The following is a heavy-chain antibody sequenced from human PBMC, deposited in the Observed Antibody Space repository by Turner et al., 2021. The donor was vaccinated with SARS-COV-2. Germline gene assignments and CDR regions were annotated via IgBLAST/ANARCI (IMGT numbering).Heavy chain of an antibody. CDR3: ARGLHDYAKYGLDV. V-gene: IGHV1-69*01. D-gene: IGHD4-17*01. Sequence: VQSGAEVKKPGSSVKVSCEASGGTFSNYAISWVRQAPGQGLEWMGGIIPIFGTANYAQKFQGRVTITADESTTTAYMELSSLRSEDTAVYFCARGLHDYAKYGLDVWGQGTSVTVSS. CDR2: IIPIFGTA. J-gene: IGHJ6*02. CDR1: GGTFSNYA.